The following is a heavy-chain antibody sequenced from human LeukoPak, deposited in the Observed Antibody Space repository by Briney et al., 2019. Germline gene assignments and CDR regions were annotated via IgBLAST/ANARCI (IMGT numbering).Heavy chain of an antibody. CDR3: ARVGYNWNRWFDI. Sequence: SETLSLTCTVSGGSISSSSYYWGWIRQPPGKGLEWIGSIYYSGSTYYNPSLKSRVTISVDTSKNQFSLQQPSVTAADTAIYYCARVGYNWNRWFDIWGQGTMVTVSS. CDR2: IYYSGST. J-gene: IGHJ3*02. CDR1: GGSISSSSYY. V-gene: IGHV4-39*07. D-gene: IGHD1-20*01.